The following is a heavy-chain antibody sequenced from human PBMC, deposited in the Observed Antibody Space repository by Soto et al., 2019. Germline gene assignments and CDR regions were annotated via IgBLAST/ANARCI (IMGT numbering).Heavy chain of an antibody. CDR1: GFTVSSYS. CDR2: ISSSSSTI. D-gene: IGHD5-18*01. J-gene: IGHJ4*02. V-gene: IGHV3-48*02. Sequence: PWGSLRLCRSASGFTVSSYSLNWVRQAPGKGLEWVSYISSSSSTIYYADSVKGRFTISRDNVKNSLYLQMNSLRDEDTAVYYCARDSGYSYGPIDYWGQGT. CDR3: ARDSGYSYGPIDY.